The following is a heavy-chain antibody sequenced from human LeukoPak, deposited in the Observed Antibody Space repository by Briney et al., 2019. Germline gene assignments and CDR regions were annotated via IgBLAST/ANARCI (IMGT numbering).Heavy chain of an antibody. D-gene: IGHD1-1*01. CDR3: AKDLATGTDY. CDR2: ISGSGGST. CDR1: GFTFSSYG. Sequence: SGGSLRLSCAASGFTFSSYGMSWVRQAPGKGLEWVSAISGSGGSTYYADSVKGRFTISRDYSKNTLYLQMNSLRAEDTAVYYCAKDLATGTDYWGQGTLVTVSS. V-gene: IGHV3-23*01. J-gene: IGHJ4*02.